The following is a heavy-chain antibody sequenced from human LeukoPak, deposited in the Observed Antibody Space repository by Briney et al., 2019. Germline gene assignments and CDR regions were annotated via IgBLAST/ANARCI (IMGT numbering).Heavy chain of an antibody. CDR3: ARAIGGYDSGGWFDP. CDR2: IKQDGSEK. Sequence: PGGSLRLSCAASGFTFSTYWMTWVRQAPGKGLEWVANIKQDGSEKYYVDSVKGRFTISRDNSKNTLYLQMNSLRAEDTAVYYCARAIGGYDSGGWFDPWGQGTLVTVSS. D-gene: IGHD5-12*01. J-gene: IGHJ5*02. CDR1: GFTFSTYW. V-gene: IGHV3-7*01.